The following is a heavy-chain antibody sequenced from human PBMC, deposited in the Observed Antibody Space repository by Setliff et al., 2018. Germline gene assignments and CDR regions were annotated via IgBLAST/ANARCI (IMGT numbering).Heavy chain of an antibody. J-gene: IGHJ6*02. CDR2: IHSSGST. Sequence: PSETLSLTCSVSGGSVTTSRYYWSWIRQPAGKGLEWIGRIHSSGSTKFNPSLESRVTMSVDTSKNQFSLKLTSVTAADTAVYYCATLLANYGSGMDVWGQGTTVTVSS. CDR3: ATLLANYGSGMDV. V-gene: IGHV4-61*02. D-gene: IGHD3-10*01. CDR1: GGSVTTSRYY.